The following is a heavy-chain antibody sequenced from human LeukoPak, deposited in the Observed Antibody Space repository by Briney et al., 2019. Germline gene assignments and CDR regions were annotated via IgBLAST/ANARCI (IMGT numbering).Heavy chain of an antibody. Sequence: GGSLRLSCAASGFTFSSYGMHWVRQAPGKGLEWVAFIRYDGSNKYYADSVKGRFTISRDNSKNTLYLQMNSLRAEDTAVYYCAKDRAKWGLGASFDYWGQGTLVTVSS. J-gene: IGHJ4*02. V-gene: IGHV3-30*02. CDR1: GFTFSSYG. CDR3: AKDRAKWGLGASFDY. D-gene: IGHD1-26*01. CDR2: IRYDGSNK.